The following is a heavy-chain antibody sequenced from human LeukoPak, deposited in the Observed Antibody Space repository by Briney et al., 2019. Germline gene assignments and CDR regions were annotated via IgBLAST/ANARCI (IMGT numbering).Heavy chain of an antibody. V-gene: IGHV3-21*01. D-gene: IGHD1-26*01. Sequence: NPGGSLRLSCVASEFTFSSYNMNWVRLAPGKGLEWVASISSSSKWMYYADSVKGRFTISRDNAKNSLYLQMDSLRAEDTAVYYCARGGIITSYAFEIWGQGTMVTVSS. CDR1: EFTFSSYN. CDR3: ARGGIITSYAFEI. CDR2: ISSSSKWM. J-gene: IGHJ3*02.